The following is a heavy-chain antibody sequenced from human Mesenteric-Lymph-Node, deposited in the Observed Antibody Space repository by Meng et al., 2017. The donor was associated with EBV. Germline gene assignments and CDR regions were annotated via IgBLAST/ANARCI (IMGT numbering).Heavy chain of an antibody. CDR1: GYTFGSHG. CDR2: IRDYKGNT. Sequence: QVSLGESGGGVKKPGGSVEVSCKASGYTFGSHGISWVRQAPGKGLEWVGWIRDYKGNTNYAQKLPGRVTMTTDKSTSTAYLELRCLRSDDTAVYYCARVIVGASDFDYWGQGTLVTVSS. CDR3: ARVIVGASDFDY. D-gene: IGHD1-26*01. V-gene: IGHV1-18*04. J-gene: IGHJ4*02.